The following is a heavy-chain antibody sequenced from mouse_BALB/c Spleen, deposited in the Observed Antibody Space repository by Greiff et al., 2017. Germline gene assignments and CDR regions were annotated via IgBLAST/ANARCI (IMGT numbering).Heavy chain of an antibody. D-gene: IGHD2-4*01. J-gene: IGHJ1*01. CDR2: ISSGGST. V-gene: IGHV5-6-5*01. CDR3: AIEPTMITTTWYFDV. Sequence: EVMLVESGGGLVKPGGSLKLSCAASGFTFSSYAMSWVRQTPEKRLEWVASISSGGSTYYPDSVKGRFTISRDNARNILYLQMSSLRSEDTAMYYCAIEPTMITTTWYFDVWGAGTTVTVSS. CDR1: GFTFSSYA.